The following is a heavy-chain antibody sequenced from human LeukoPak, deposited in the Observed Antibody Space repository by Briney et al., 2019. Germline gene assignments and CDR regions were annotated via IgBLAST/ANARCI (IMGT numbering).Heavy chain of an antibody. D-gene: IGHD6-13*01. CDR1: GFTFSGSA. Sequence: GGSLRLSCAASGFTFSGSAMHWVRQASGKGLEWVGRIRSKANSYATAYAASVKGRFTISRDNSKNTLYLQMNSLRAEDTAVYYCAREPARPIAAAGLQHWGQGTLVTVSS. V-gene: IGHV3-73*01. CDR3: AREPARPIAAAGLQH. CDR2: IRSKANSYAT. J-gene: IGHJ1*01.